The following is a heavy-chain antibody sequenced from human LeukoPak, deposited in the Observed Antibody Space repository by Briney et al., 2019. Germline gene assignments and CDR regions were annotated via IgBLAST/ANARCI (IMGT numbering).Heavy chain of an antibody. CDR2: TSVSSDST. CDR1: GFTFSSYA. CDR3: AKGGHSVIVVKIDY. D-gene: IGHD3-22*01. J-gene: IGHJ4*02. V-gene: IGHV3-23*01. Sequence: GGSLRLSCAASGFTFSSYAMSCLRQAPGKGVEWVSSTSVSSDSTYYADSVKGRFTISRDNSKNTLYLQMNSLRAEDTAVYYCAKGGHSVIVVKIDYWGQGTLVTVSS.